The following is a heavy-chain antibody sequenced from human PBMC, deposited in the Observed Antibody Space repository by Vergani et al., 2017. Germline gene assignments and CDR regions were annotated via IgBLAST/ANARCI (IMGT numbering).Heavy chain of an antibody. D-gene: IGHD1-26*01. Sequence: QVQLVQSGAEVKKPGASVKVSCTASGYTFTSYDINWVRQATGQGLEWMGWMNPNSGNTGYAQKFQGRVTMTRNTSISTAYMELSSLRSEDTAVYYCASRSRSYGAFDIWGQGTMVTVSS. CDR3: ASRSRSYGAFDI. CDR2: MNPNSGNT. J-gene: IGHJ3*02. V-gene: IGHV1-8*01. CDR1: GYTFTSYD.